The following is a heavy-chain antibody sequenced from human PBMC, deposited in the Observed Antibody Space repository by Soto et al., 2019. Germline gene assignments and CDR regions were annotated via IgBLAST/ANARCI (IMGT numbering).Heavy chain of an antibody. CDR2: INPNSGGT. V-gene: IGHV1-2*04. D-gene: IGHD2-15*01. CDR1: GYTFTGYY. Sequence: ASVKVSCKASGYTFTGYYMHWVRQAPGQGLEWMGWINPNSGGTNYAQKFQGWVTMTRDTSISTAYMELSRLRSDDTAVYYCASVADRISSVVVVAGPNDYWGQGTLVTVSS. CDR3: ASVADRISSVVVVAGPNDY. J-gene: IGHJ4*02.